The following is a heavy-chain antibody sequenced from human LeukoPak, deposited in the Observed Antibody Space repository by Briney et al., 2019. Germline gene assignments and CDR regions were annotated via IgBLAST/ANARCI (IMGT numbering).Heavy chain of an antibody. J-gene: IGHJ5*02. CDR2: IIPIFDAT. Sequence: ASVKVSCKASGGTSSSYAFSWVRQAPGQGLEWMGGIIPIFDATNYAQKFQGRVTITTDESTSTAYMELSSLRSEDTAVYYCARDLKYSSAPDVDKTFDPWGQGTLVTVSS. D-gene: IGHD6-25*01. CDR1: GGTSSSYA. CDR3: ARDLKYSSAPDVDKTFDP. V-gene: IGHV1-69*05.